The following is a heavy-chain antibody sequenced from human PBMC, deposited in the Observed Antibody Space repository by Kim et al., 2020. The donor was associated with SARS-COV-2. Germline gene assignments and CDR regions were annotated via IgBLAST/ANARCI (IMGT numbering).Heavy chain of an antibody. CDR2: ILFSGVT. V-gene: IGHV4-39*01. CDR3: VRPRLGTGGGAGFDS. Sequence: SETLSLTCTVSGGSIGLFYYWGWIRQSPGKGLEWIGNILFSGVTYYNPSVKSRVSISTTRTQVSLQMTSVTAADTAVYYCVRPRLGTGGGAGFDSWGQGILVTVSS. CDR1: GGSIGLFYY. D-gene: IGHD3-16*01. J-gene: IGHJ4*02.